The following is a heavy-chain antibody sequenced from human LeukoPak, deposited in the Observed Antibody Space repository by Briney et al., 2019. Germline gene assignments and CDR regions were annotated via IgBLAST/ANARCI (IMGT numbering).Heavy chain of an antibody. V-gene: IGHV3-23*01. Sequence: GGSLRLSCTASRFTFSTYAMSWVSQAPGKGLEWVSGISGSGGSTYYADSVKGRFTISRDNSKNTLYLQMNSLRAEDTAVYYCANCARVDCLPIDYWGQGTVVTVSA. D-gene: IGHD2-21*02. CDR1: RFTFSTYA. CDR2: ISGSGGST. CDR3: ANCARVDCLPIDY. J-gene: IGHJ4*02.